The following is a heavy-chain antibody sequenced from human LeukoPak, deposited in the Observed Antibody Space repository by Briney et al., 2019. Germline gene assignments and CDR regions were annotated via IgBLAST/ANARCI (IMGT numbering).Heavy chain of an antibody. Sequence: GGSLRLSCAVSGFTFSVSGMHWVRQAPGKGLDWVAVIAYDGTNEYYADSVKGRFTISRDNSKNTLYLQMNSLRTEDTAVYYCAKDAFWPVGFDPWGQGTLVTVSS. J-gene: IGHJ5*02. V-gene: IGHV3-30*18. D-gene: IGHD3-3*02. CDR3: AKDAFWPVGFDP. CDR2: IAYDGTNE. CDR1: GFTFSVSG.